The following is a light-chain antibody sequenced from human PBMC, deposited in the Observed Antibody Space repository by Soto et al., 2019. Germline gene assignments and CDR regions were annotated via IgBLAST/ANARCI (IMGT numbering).Light chain of an antibody. CDR2: DDS. Sequence: SYALAQPPSVSVAPGQTATISCGENNIDSRTVRWYQQKPGQAPILVVYDDSFRPSGIPNRFSGSTSGNTSTLTISRVEDGDEADYYCQVWDNVDDHMYVVGTGTKV. V-gene: IGLV3-21*02. J-gene: IGLJ1*01. CDR3: QVWDNVDDHMYV. CDR1: NIDSRT.